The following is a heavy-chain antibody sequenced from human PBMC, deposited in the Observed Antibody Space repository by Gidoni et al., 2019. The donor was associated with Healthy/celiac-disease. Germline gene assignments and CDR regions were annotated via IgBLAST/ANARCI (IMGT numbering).Heavy chain of an antibody. CDR3: ARPDLNYGGSLGAFDI. V-gene: IGHV4-39*01. Sequence: QLQLQESGPGLVTHSETLSLTCTVSGGSLSSRRYYWGWIRQPPGKGLEWSGSIYYSGSTYYNPSLKSRVTISVDTSKNQFSLKLSSVTAADTAVYYCARPDLNYGGSLGAFDIWGQGTMVTVSS. D-gene: IGHD2-15*01. CDR2: IYYSGST. J-gene: IGHJ3*02. CDR1: GGSLSSRRYY.